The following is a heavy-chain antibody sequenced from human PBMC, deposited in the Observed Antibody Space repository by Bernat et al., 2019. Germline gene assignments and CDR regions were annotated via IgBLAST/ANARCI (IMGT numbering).Heavy chain of an antibody. CDR3: ARGTWYSSSWYPSS. D-gene: IGHD6-13*01. J-gene: IGHJ5*02. CDR1: GITFSSYG. V-gene: IGHV3-33*01. CDR2: IWYDGSNK. Sequence: QVQLVESGGGVVQPGRSLRLSCAASGITFSSYGMHWVRQAPGKWLEWVAVIWYDGSNKYYADSVKGRFTISRDNSKNTLYLQMNSLRAEDTAVYYCARGTWYSSSWYPSSWGQGTLVTVSS.